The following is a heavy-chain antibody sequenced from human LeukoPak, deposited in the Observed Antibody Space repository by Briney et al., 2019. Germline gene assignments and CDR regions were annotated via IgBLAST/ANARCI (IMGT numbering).Heavy chain of an antibody. D-gene: IGHD4-17*01. Sequence: PGGSLRLSCAASGFTFSSYAMSWVRQAPGKGLEWVSAISGSGGSTYYADSVKGRFTISRDNSKSTLYLQMNSLRAEDTAVYYCAKKDWHDYGDYYRDFWGQGTLVTVSS. CDR3: AKKDWHDYGDYYRDF. CDR1: GFTFSSYA. CDR2: ISGSGGST. V-gene: IGHV3-23*01. J-gene: IGHJ4*02.